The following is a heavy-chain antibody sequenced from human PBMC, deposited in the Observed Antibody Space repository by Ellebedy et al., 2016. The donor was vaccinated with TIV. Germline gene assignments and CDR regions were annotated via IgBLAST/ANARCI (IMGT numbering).Heavy chain of an antibody. CDR2: ISYSGDLM. CDR1: GFTFSGYY. CDR3: ARLGVIAAAGASDY. Sequence: PGGSLRLSCAASGFTFSGYYMSWFRQAPGKGPEWVSYISYSGDLMYYADSVKGRFTTSRDNAENSLYLQMNSLRAEDTAVYNCARLGVIAAAGASDYWGQGTLVIVSS. J-gene: IGHJ4*02. D-gene: IGHD6-13*01. V-gene: IGHV3-11*01.